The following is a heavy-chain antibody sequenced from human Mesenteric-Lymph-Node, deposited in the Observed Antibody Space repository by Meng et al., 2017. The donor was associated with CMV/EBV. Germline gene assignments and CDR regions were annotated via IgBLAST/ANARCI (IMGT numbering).Heavy chain of an antibody. CDR1: GYTFTGYF. CDR3: ASGHHTGYFDP. CDR2: INPQSGGT. V-gene: IGHV1-2*02. Sequence: ASVKVSCKTSGYTFTGYFVHWVRQAPGQGLEWMAWINPQSGGTNYAQKFQGRVTMTRDTSISTAYMELNRLTSDDTAVYYCASGHHTGYFDPWGQGTLVTVSS. J-gene: IGHJ5*01. D-gene: IGHD3-22*01.